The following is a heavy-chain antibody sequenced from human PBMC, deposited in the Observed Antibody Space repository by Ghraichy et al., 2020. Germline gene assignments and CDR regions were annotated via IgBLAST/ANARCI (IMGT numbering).Heavy chain of an antibody. J-gene: IGHJ4*02. CDR3: ARGRFLEWLLYGPFDY. V-gene: IGHV4-31*03. CDR1: GGSISSGGYY. D-gene: IGHD3-3*01. Sequence: SETLSLTCTVSGGSISSGGYYWSWIRQHPGKGLEWIGYIYYSGSTYYNPSLKSRVTISVDTSKNQFSLKLSSVTAADTAVYYCARGRFLEWLLYGPFDYWGQGTLVTVSS. CDR2: IYYSGST.